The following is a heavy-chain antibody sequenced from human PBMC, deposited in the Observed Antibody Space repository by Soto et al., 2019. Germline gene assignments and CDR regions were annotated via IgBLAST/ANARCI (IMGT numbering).Heavy chain of an antibody. CDR1: GGSISDYY. D-gene: IGHD7-27*01. CDR2: ISTSGTS. CDR3: ARETPDWTIYWGYFDF. J-gene: IGHJ4*01. V-gene: IGHV4-4*07. Sequence: TLSLTCTVSGGSISDYYWSWIRQPAGKGLEWIGRISTSGTSNYNPSLESRVTMSVDSSKDQFSLRLSSVTAADTAVYYCARETPDWTIYWGYFDFWGHGTLVTVS.